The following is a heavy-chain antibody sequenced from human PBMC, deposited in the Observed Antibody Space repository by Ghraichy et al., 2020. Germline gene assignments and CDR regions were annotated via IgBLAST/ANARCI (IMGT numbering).Heavy chain of an antibody. CDR3: AKEHRWRYCSSTSCYAPLDYYYYGMDV. CDR2: ISGSGGST. CDR1: GFTFSSYA. J-gene: IGHJ6*02. V-gene: IGHV3-23*01. Sequence: GGSLRLSCAASGFTFSSYAMSWVRQAPGKGLEWVSAISGSGGSTYYADSVKGRFTISRDNSKNTLYLQMNSLRAEDTAVYYCAKEHRWRYCSSTSCYAPLDYYYYGMDVWGQGTTVTVSS. D-gene: IGHD2-2*01.